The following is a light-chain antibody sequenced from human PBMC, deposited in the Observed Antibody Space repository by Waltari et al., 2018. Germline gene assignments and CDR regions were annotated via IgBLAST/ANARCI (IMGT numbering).Light chain of an antibody. CDR3: QSYDSSNLNV. V-gene: IGLV6-57*03. J-gene: IGLJ6*01. Sequence: NFMLTQPHSVSESPGKTVTISCTRSSGSIASNYVQWYQQRPGSAPTTVIYEDNQRPSGCPDRFSGSIDSSSNSASLTISGLKTEDEADYYCQSYDSSNLNVFGSGTKVTVL. CDR1: SGSIASNY. CDR2: EDN.